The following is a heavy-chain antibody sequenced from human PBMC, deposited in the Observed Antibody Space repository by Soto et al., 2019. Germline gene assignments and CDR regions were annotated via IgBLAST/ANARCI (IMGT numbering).Heavy chain of an antibody. CDR1: GDSVSINSAA. Sequence: SPTLSLTCAISGDSVSINSAAWNWIMQSPSRGLEWLGRTYYRSKWYNDYAVSVKSRITINPDTSKNQFSLQLNSVTPEDTAVYYCASEYDYVWGSYLQYGMDVWGQGTTVTVSS. J-gene: IGHJ6*02. CDR2: TYYRSKWYN. V-gene: IGHV6-1*01. CDR3: ASEYDYVWGSYLQYGMDV. D-gene: IGHD3-16*02.